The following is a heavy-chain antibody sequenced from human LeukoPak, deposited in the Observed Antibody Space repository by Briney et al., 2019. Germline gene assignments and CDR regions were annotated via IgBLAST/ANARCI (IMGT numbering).Heavy chain of an antibody. Sequence: GGSLRLSCAASGFTFSSYGMHWVRQAPGKGLEWVAVISYDGSNKYYADSVKGRFTISRDNSKNTLYLQMNSLRAEDTAVYYCAKHGLGSYYWGQGTLVTVSS. V-gene: IGHV3-30*18. CDR1: GFTFSSYG. CDR3: AKHGLGSYY. J-gene: IGHJ4*02. D-gene: IGHD3-10*01. CDR2: ISYDGSNK.